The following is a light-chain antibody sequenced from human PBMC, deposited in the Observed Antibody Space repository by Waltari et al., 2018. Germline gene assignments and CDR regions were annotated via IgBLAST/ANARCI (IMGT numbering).Light chain of an antibody. CDR2: EDF. J-gene: IGLJ3*02. Sequence: SYELSQPPSVSVSPGQTARITCSGDALPKKYAYRYQQKSGQAPALVIFEDFKRPSGIPERISAPSSGTLATLTISGVQVEDEADYYCYSTDNSGNLWVFGGGTKLTVL. CDR1: ALPKKY. CDR3: YSTDNSGNLWV. V-gene: IGLV3-10*01.